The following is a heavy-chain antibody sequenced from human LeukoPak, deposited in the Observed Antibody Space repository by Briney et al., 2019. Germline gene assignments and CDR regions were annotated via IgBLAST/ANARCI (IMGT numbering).Heavy chain of an antibody. CDR3: TRVHLIPDYYYYYMDV. D-gene: IGHD1-14*01. CDR1: GFTFGDYA. V-gene: IGHV3-49*04. J-gene: IGHJ6*03. CDR2: IRSKAYGGTT. Sequence: GGSLRLSCTASGFTFGDYAMSWVREAPGKGLEWVGFIRSKAYGGTTEYAASVKGRFTISRDDSKSIAYLQMNSLKTEETAVYYCTRVHLIPDYYYYYMDVWGKGTTVTVSS.